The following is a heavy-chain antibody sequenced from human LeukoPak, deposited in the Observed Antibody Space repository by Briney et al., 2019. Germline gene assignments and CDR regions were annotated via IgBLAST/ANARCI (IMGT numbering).Heavy chain of an antibody. CDR1: GFTFSSYA. CDR2: ISYDGSNK. J-gene: IGHJ5*02. Sequence: HPGGSLRLSCAASGFTFSSYAMHWVRQAPGKGLEWVAVISYDGSNKYYADSVKGRFTISRDNSKNTLCLQMNSLRAEDTAVYYCARAVDTAMAPWGQGTLVTVSS. V-gene: IGHV3-30-3*01. CDR3: ARAVDTAMAP. D-gene: IGHD5-18*01.